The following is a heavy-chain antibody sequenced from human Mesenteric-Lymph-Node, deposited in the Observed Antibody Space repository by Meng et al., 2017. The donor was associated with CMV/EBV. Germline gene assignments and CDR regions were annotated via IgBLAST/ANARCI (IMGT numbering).Heavy chain of an antibody. CDR3: ARDRCGGTTCYDN. V-gene: IGHV3-11*04. CDR1: GFTFSNYY. J-gene: IGHJ4*02. D-gene: IGHD1-26*01. CDR2: SSSSGSST. Sequence: GESLKISCGGSGFTFSNYYMGWIRQAPGKGLEWVSYSSSSGSSTSYADSVKGRFTISRDNAKNALYLQMSSLRAGDTAVYYCARDRCGGTTCYDNWGQGTLVTVSS.